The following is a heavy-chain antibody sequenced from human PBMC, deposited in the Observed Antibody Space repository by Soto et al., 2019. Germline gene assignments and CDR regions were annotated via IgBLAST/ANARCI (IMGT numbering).Heavy chain of an antibody. J-gene: IGHJ4*02. Sequence: GGSLRLSCAVSGFTFSSYSMSWVRQAPGKGLEWVSGFSTGGDGGTAYYIDSVKGRFTISRDNSKNTLFLQMNSLRAEDTAIYYCAKKVNSGPGSQYFDFWGQGTLVTVSS. CDR1: GFTFSSYS. D-gene: IGHD3-10*01. V-gene: IGHV3-23*01. CDR3: AKKVNSGPGSQYFDF. CDR2: FSTGGDGGTA.